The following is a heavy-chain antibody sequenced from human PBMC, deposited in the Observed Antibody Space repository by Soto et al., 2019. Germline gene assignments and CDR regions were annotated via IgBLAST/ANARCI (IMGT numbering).Heavy chain of an antibody. CDR2: INSDGSST. J-gene: IGHJ4*02. Sequence: GGSLRLSCAASGFTFSSYWMHWVRQAPGKGLVWVSRINSDGSSTSYADSVKGRFTISRDNAKNTLYLQMNSLRAEDTAVYYCARAGIGPPEGYWGQGTLVTVSS. V-gene: IGHV3-74*01. CDR1: GFTFSSYW. CDR3: ARAGIGPPEGY. D-gene: IGHD1-26*01.